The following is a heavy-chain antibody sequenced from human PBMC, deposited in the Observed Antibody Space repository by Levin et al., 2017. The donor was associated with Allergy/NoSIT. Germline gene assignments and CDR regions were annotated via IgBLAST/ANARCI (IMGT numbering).Heavy chain of an antibody. Sequence: GGSLRLSCAASGFTFSDYYMSWIRQAPGKGLEWISFISGSGTTIYSADSVNGRFTISRDNAMDSLFLEMNSLRVEDTAVYYCARTFYSGSGTVPRGGLDVWGQGITVTVSS. D-gene: IGHD3-10*01. CDR1: GFTFSDYY. J-gene: IGHJ6*02. CDR3: ARTFYSGSGTVPRGGLDV. CDR2: ISGSGTTI. V-gene: IGHV3-11*01.